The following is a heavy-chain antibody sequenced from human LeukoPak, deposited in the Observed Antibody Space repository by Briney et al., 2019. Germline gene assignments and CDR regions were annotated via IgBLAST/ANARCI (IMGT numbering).Heavy chain of an antibody. CDR3: ARAQGYGAHDAFDI. Sequence: GGSLRLSCAASGFTFDDCGMSWVRQAPGKGLEWVSGINWNGGSTGYADSVKGRFTISRDNAKNSLYLQMNSLRAEDTALYYCARAQGYGAHDAFDIWGQGTMVTVSS. CDR1: GFTFDDCG. J-gene: IGHJ3*02. V-gene: IGHV3-20*04. D-gene: IGHD4-17*01. CDR2: INWNGGST.